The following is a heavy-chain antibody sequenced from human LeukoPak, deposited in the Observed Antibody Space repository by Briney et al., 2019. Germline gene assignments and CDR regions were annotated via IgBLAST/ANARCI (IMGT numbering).Heavy chain of an antibody. D-gene: IGHD3-22*01. CDR1: GGSISSYY. V-gene: IGHV4-59*01. J-gene: IGHJ3*02. CDR2: IYYSGST. CDR3: ARVLHSYYDSSGYRDDAFDI. Sequence: PSETLSLTCTVSGGSISSYYWSWIRQPPGKGLEWIGYIYYSGSTNYNPSLKSRVTISVDTSKNQFSLKLSSVTAADTAVYYCARVLHSYYDSSGYRDDAFDIWGQGTMVTVSS.